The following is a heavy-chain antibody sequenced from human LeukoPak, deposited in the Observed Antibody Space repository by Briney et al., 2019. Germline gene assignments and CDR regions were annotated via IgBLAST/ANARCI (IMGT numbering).Heavy chain of an antibody. Sequence: GGSLRLSCAASGFTFISYAMSWVRQAPGKGLEWVSAISGSGGKTYYADSVKGRFTISRDNSKNTLYLQMNSLRAEDTAVYYCAKTGGIAARPYYFDYWGQGTLVTVSS. CDR2: ISGSGGKT. CDR1: GFTFISYA. D-gene: IGHD6-6*01. J-gene: IGHJ4*02. CDR3: AKTGGIAARPYYFDY. V-gene: IGHV3-23*01.